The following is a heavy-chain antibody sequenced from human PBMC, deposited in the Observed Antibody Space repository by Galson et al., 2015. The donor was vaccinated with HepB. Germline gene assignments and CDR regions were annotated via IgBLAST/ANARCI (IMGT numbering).Heavy chain of an antibody. D-gene: IGHD2-15*01. CDR1: GFSLSTSGMC. CDR2: IDWDDDK. CDR3: TRIRLSDFCSGGSCYGGAFDI. J-gene: IGHJ3*02. V-gene: IGHV2-70*11. Sequence: PALVKPTQTLTLTCTFSGFSLSTSGMCVSWIRQPPGKALEWLARIDWDDDKYYSTSLKTRLTISKDTSKNQVVLTMTNMDPVDTATYYCTRIRLSDFCSGGSCYGGAFDIWGQGTMVTVSS.